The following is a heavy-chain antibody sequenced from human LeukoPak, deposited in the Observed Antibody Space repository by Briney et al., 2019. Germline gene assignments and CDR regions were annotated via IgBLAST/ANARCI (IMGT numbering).Heavy chain of an antibody. CDR1: GFTFSSYA. D-gene: IGHD3-3*01. J-gene: IGHJ4*02. CDR3: AKLWVRFLEWLTPVDY. V-gene: IGHV3-21*04. Sequence: GGSLRLSCAASGFTFSSYAMNWVRQAPGKGLEWVSSISSSSSHIYYADSVKGRFTISRDNAKNSLYLQMNSLRAEDTAVYYCAKLWVRFLEWLTPVDYWGQGTLVTVSS. CDR2: ISSSSSHI.